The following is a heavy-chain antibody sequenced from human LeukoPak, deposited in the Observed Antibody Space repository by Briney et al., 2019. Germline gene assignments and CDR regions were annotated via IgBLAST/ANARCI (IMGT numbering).Heavy chain of an antibody. V-gene: IGHV4-39*07. CDR1: GGSISNSSYY. D-gene: IGHD3-22*01. J-gene: IGHJ5*02. CDR3: ARDRPLLSGWSWFDP. Sequence: SETLSLTCTVPGGSISNSSYYWGWIRQPPGKGLQWIGTFYHSGSTYYNPSLKSRVTISVDTSKNQFSLKLTSVTAADTAVCYCARDRPLLSGWSWFDPWGQGTLVTVSS. CDR2: FYHSGST.